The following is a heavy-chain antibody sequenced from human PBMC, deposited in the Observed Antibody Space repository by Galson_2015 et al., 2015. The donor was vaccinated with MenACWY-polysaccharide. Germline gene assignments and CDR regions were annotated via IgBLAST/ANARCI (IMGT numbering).Heavy chain of an antibody. CDR2: IYPGDSDT. J-gene: IGHJ2*01. V-gene: IGHV5-51*01. CDR3: ARQVFDTRNSQPRSGSGNYFYRYFDL. D-gene: IGHD3-10*01. CDR1: GYSFTTYW. Sequence: QSGAEVKKPGESLTISCKGSGYSFTTYWIGWVRQMPGKVLEWMGIIYPGDSDTRYNPSFQGQVTISTDKSINTAYLHWSSLKASDTAMYYCARQVFDTRNSQPRSGSGNYFYRYFDLWGRGTLVTVSS.